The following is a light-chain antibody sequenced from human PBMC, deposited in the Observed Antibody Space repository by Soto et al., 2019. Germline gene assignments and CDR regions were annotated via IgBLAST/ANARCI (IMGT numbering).Light chain of an antibody. V-gene: IGLV2-14*03. CDR1: SSDVGGYNY. CDR2: DVS. CDR3: SSHTNSSTDV. J-gene: IGLJ1*01. Sequence: QSALTQPASVSGSPGQSITISCTGTSSDVGGYNYVSWYQQHPGKAPKLMIYDVSNRPSGVSDRFSGSKSGNTASLTISGLQAEDEADYYCSSHTNSSTDVFGTGTKVTVL.